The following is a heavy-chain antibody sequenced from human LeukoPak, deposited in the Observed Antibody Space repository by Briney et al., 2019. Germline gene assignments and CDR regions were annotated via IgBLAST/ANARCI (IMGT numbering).Heavy chain of an antibody. V-gene: IGHV3-23*01. Sequence: PGGSLRLSCAASGFTFSSYAMSWVRQAPGKGLEWVSAISGSGGSTYYADSVKGRFTISRDNSKNTLYLQMNSLRAEDTAVYYCAKDSYSSSRYGGISLDYWGQGTLVTVSS. D-gene: IGHD6-13*01. CDR3: AKDSYSSSRYGGISLDY. CDR1: GFTFSSYA. CDR2: ISGSGGST. J-gene: IGHJ4*02.